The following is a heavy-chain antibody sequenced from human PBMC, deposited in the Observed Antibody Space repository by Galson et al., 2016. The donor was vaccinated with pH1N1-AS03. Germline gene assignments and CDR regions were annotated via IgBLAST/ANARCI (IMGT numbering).Heavy chain of an antibody. V-gene: IGHV4-59*08. Sequence: SETLSLTCTVSGGSISNYYWSWIRQPPGKGLEWIGHIFYSGTPIYSPSLKSRLTILVDTSKNHFPLKLSSVTAADTAVYYCARHSPLGAWGGTRWYVELWGRGTLVTVSS. CDR2: IFYSGTP. CDR3: ARHSPLGAWGGTRWYVEL. CDR1: GGSISNYY. J-gene: IGHJ2*01. D-gene: IGHD1-26*01.